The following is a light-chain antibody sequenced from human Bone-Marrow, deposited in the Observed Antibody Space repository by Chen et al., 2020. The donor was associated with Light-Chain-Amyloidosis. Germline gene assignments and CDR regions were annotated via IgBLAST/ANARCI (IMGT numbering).Light chain of an antibody. CDR3: STFTSSSSYV. CDR1: SGDVGTYNY. V-gene: IGLV2-14*01. Sequence: QSALTQPASLPGSPGQSITISCTGPSGDVGTYNYVSWYQQHPGKAPKVMISAVSNRPSGVSNRFSGSKSGNKASLTISGLQAEDEADYYCSTFTSSSSYVFGPGTKVTVL. CDR2: AVS. J-gene: IGLJ1*01.